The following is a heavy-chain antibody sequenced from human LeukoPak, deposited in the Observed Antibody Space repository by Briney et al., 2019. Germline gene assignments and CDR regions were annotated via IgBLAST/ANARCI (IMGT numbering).Heavy chain of an antibody. CDR1: GFTFRNYA. D-gene: IGHD3-10*01. J-gene: IGHJ4*02. CDR3: ARDNYGTYDY. Sequence: PGGCLRLSCAASGFTFRNYAMHWVRQAPGKGLEYVSSLSDNGGGTYYANSVKGRFTISRDNSKNTLFLQMGSLRPEDMAVYYCARDNYGTYDYWGQGTLVTVSS. V-gene: IGHV3-64*01. CDR2: LSDNGGGT.